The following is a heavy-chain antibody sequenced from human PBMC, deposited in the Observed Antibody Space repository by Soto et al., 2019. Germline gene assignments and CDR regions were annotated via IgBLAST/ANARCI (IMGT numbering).Heavy chain of an antibody. J-gene: IGHJ5*02. CDR1: GGSFSGYY. CDR2: INHSGST. Sequence: PSETLSLTCAVYGGSFSGYYWIWIRQPPGKGLEWIGEINHSGSTNYNPSLKSRVTISVDTSKNQFSLKLSSVTAADTAVYYCARGAYCSSTSCYEQKYNWFDPWGQGTLVTVSS. V-gene: IGHV4-34*01. CDR3: ARGAYCSSTSCYEQKYNWFDP. D-gene: IGHD2-2*01.